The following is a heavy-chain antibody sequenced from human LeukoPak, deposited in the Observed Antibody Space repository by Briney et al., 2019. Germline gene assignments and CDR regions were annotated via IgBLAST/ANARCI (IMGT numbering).Heavy chain of an antibody. V-gene: IGHV4-31*03. CDR1: GGPISSGGYY. Sequence: SETLSLTCTVSGGPISSGGYYWSWIRQHPGKGLEWIGYIYYSGSTYYNPSLKSRVTISVDTSKNQFSLKLSSVTAADTAVYYCARGSSGSYYNVFDYWGQGTLVTVSS. CDR2: IYYSGST. D-gene: IGHD3-10*01. CDR3: ARGSSGSYYNVFDY. J-gene: IGHJ4*02.